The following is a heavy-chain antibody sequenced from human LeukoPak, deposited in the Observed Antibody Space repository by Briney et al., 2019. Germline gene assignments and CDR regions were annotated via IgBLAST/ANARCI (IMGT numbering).Heavy chain of an antibody. J-gene: IGHJ4*02. D-gene: IGHD6-13*01. CDR3: ATIVAAAARGFFDY. V-gene: IGHV4-39*01. CDR2: IYYSGST. CDR1: GGSISSSSYY. Sequence: TSETLSLTCTVSGGSISSSSYYWGWIRQPPGQGLEYIGSIYYSGSTYYNPSLKSRVTMAVDTSKNQFSLKLSSVTAADTAVYYCATIVAAAARGFFDYWVQGTLVTVSS.